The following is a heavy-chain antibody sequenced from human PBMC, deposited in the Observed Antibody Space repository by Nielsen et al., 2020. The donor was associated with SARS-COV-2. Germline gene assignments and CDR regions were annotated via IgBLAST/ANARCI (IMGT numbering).Heavy chain of an antibody. Sequence: GESLKISCAASGFIFNDYYMNWIRQAPGKGLEWISYISSSGSTIYYADSVKGRFTISRDNTKMYLQMNSLRVVDTAVYFCARGRGYSYGVYFDYWGQGTRVTVSP. CDR3: ARGRGYSYGVYFDY. J-gene: IGHJ4*02. D-gene: IGHD5-12*01. CDR2: ISSSGSTI. V-gene: IGHV3-11*01. CDR1: GFIFNDYY.